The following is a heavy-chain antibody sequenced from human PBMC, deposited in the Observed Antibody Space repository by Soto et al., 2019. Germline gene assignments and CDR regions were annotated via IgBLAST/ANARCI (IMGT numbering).Heavy chain of an antibody. D-gene: IGHD2-21*02. CDR2: ISYDGSNK. J-gene: IGHJ4*02. CDR3: AKDSVVVTAIDY. Sequence: GGSLRLSCAASGFTFSSYGMHWVRQAPGKGLEWVAVISYDGSNKYYADSVKGRFTISRDNSKNTLYLQMNSLRAEDTAVYYCAKDSVVVTAIDYWGQGTLVTVSS. CDR1: GFTFSSYG. V-gene: IGHV3-30*18.